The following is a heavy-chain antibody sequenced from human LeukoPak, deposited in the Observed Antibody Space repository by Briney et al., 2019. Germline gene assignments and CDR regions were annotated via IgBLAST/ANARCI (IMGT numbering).Heavy chain of an antibody. Sequence: GGSLRLSCAASGFTFDDYALHWVRQAPGKGLEWVSGISWNSGSIGYADSVKGRFTISRDNAKNSLYLQMNSLRAEDTALYYCAKDLKTRIAAAGGFDYWGQGTLVTVSS. V-gene: IGHV3-9*01. D-gene: IGHD6-13*01. CDR1: GFTFDDYA. CDR3: AKDLKTRIAAAGGFDY. J-gene: IGHJ4*02. CDR2: ISWNSGSI.